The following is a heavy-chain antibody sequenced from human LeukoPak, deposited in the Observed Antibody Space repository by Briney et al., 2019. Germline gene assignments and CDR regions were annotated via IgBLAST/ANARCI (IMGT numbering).Heavy chain of an antibody. V-gene: IGHV1-2*02. J-gene: IGHJ5*02. CDR1: GYTFTGYY. Sequence: ASVKVSCKASGYTFTGYYMHWVRQAPGQGLEWMGWINPNSGGTSYAQKFQGRVTMTRDTSISTAYMELSRLRSDDTAVYYCARSPRGIIAAAGTGWFDPWGQGTLVTVSS. D-gene: IGHD6-13*01. CDR3: ARSPRGIIAAAGTGWFDP. CDR2: INPNSGGT.